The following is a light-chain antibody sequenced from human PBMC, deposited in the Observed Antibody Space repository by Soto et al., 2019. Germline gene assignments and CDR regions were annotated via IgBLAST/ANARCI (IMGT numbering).Light chain of an antibody. J-gene: IGKJ5*01. V-gene: IGKV3-15*01. CDR3: QQSNNWPPT. CDR1: QSVASN. CDR2: GAS. Sequence: EIVMTQSPATLSVSPGERATLSCRASQSVASNLAWYQQKPGQAPRLLIYGASTRATGFPARFSGSGSGTEFTLSISSLQSEDFAVYYCQQSNNWPPTFGQGTRLEIK.